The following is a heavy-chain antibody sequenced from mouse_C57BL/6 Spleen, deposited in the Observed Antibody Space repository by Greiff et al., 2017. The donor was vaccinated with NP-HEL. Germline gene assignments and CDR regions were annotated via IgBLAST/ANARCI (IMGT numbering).Heavy chain of an antibody. CDR1: GYSITSGYY. CDR2: ISYDGSN. Sequence: EVQLVESGPGLVKPSQSLSLTCSVTGYSITSGYYWNWIRQFPGNKLEWMGYISYDGSNNYNPSLKNRISITRDTSKNQFFLKLNSVTTEDTATYYCARGGYDYGYFDVWGTGTTVTVSS. D-gene: IGHD2-3*01. V-gene: IGHV3-6*01. J-gene: IGHJ1*03. CDR3: ARGGYDYGYFDV.